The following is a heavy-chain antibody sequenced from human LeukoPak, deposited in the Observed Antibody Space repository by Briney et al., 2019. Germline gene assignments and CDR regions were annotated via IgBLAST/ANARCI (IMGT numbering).Heavy chain of an antibody. D-gene: IGHD3-3*01. CDR2: ISGSGGST. J-gene: IGHJ4*02. V-gene: IGHV3-23*01. CDR1: GFTFSSYA. CDR3: TKAGRVELSSYYDFWSGYPIYFDY. Sequence: PGGSLRLSCAASGFTFSSYAMSWVRQAPGKGLEWVSAISGSGGSTYYADSVKGRFTISRDNSKNTLYLQMNSLRAEDTAVYYCTKAGRVELSSYYDFWSGYPIYFDYWGQGTLVTVSS.